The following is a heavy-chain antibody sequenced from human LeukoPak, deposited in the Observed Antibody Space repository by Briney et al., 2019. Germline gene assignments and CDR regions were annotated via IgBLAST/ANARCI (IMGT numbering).Heavy chain of an antibody. CDR3: ARDRGDYDILTGYYPGHYFDY. Sequence: SVKVSCKASGGTFSSYAISWVRQAPGQGLEWMGRIIPIFGTANYAQKFQGRVTITTDESTSTAYMELSSLRSEGTAVYYCARDRGDYDILTGYYPGHYFDYWGQGTLVTVSS. V-gene: IGHV1-69*05. CDR1: GGTFSSYA. J-gene: IGHJ4*02. CDR2: IIPIFGTA. D-gene: IGHD3-9*01.